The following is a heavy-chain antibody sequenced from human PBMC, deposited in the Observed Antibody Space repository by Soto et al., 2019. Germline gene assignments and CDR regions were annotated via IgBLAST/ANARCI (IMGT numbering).Heavy chain of an antibody. CDR1: GFSLSTDGVG. J-gene: IGHJ4*02. D-gene: IGHD5-12*01. CDR3: AHRRHPAGYDSPFDY. Sequence: SCPTLVNPTQTLTLTCTFSGFSLSTDGVGVGWVRQPPGKALEWLALIYWDDDERYSPSLKSRLTITKDTSKNQVVLTMTTMDPVDTATYYCAHRRHPAGYDSPFDYWGQGTLVTVSS. CDR2: IYWDDDE. V-gene: IGHV2-5*02.